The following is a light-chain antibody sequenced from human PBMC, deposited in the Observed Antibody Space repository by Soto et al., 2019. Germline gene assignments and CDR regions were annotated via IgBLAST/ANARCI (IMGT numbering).Light chain of an antibody. CDR3: QQYSDSPLT. CDR2: GAS. V-gene: IGKV3-20*01. J-gene: IGKJ4*01. Sequence: EIVLTQSPGTLSLSPGERATLSCRASQTVRTNYSAWFQHKPGQAPRLLIYGASSRASSIPDRFSGSGSGTDFTLTINRLEPEYVAVYFCQQYSDSPLTFGGGTKVEIK. CDR1: QTVRTNY.